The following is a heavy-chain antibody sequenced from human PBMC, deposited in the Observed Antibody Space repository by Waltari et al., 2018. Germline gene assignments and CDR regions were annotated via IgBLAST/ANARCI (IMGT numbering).Heavy chain of an antibody. CDR3: TTDPSHSGSYYDYYYGMDV. V-gene: IGHV3-15*01. CDR1: GFTFSNAW. J-gene: IGHJ6*02. D-gene: IGHD1-26*01. CDR2: IKSKTDGGTT. Sequence: EVQLVESGGGLVKPGGSLRLSCAASGFTFSNAWMSWVRQAPGKGREWVGRIKSKTDGGTTDYAAPVKGRFTISRDDSKNTLYLQMNSLKTEDTAVYYCTTDPSHSGSYYDYYYGMDVWGQGTTVTVSS.